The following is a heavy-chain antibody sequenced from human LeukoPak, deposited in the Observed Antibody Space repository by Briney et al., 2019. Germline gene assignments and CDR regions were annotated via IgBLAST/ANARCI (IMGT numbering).Heavy chain of an antibody. D-gene: IGHD2-15*01. J-gene: IGHJ4*02. CDR3: VRGLKTPDF. CDR2: VSSSGYTI. V-gene: IGHV3-48*01. Sequence: GGSLRLSCAASGFTFSDFSMNWVRQRPGKGLEWLSYVSSSGYTIYYADSVKGRFTVSRDNAKNSLYVQMNSLRAEDTAVYYCVRGLKTPDFWGQGTLVTVSS. CDR1: GFTFSDFS.